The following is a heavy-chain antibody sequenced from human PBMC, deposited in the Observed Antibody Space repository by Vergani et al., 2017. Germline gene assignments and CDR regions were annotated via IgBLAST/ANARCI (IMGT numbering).Heavy chain of an antibody. D-gene: IGHD1-1*01. CDR2: ISYDGNKK. V-gene: IGHV3-30*03. J-gene: IGHJ6*03. Sequence: VQLVESGGGLVKPGGSLRVSCAVSGITFSNAWMSWVRQTPGKGLEWVSVISYDGNKKNYADSVKGRFTISRDNSKNTLYLEMNALRAEDTAVYYCARDFLTRVTTLDYYYMGVWGKGTTVTVSS. CDR3: ARDFLTRVTTLDYYYMGV. CDR1: GITFSNAW.